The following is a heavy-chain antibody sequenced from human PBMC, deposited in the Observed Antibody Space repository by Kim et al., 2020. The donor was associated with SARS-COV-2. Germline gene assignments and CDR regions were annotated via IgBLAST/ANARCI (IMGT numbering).Heavy chain of an antibody. CDR2: ISDDGSAK. CDR3: ARASLVGPTYWFDP. CDR1: GFTFSTYP. J-gene: IGHJ5*02. D-gene: IGHD1-26*01. Sequence: GGSLRLSCAASGFTFSTYPMLWVRQAPGKGLEWVAVISDDGSAKYYADSVKGRFTISRDNSKNTLYLQMNTLRADDTTMYYCARASLVGPTYWFDPWGQGTLVTVSS. V-gene: IGHV3-30*04.